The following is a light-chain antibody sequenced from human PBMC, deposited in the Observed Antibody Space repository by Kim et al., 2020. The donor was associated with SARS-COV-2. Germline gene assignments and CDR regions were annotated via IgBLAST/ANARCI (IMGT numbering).Light chain of an antibody. CDR1: QSVLYSSNNKNY. V-gene: IGKV4-1*01. CDR3: QQYYSTPWT. Sequence: DIVMTQSPDSLAVSLGERATINCKSSQSVLYSSNNKNYLAWYQQKPGQPPKLLIYWASTRESGVPDRFSGSGSGTDFTLTISSLQAXXVAVYYCQQYYSTPWTFGQGTKVDIK. CDR2: WAS. J-gene: IGKJ1*01.